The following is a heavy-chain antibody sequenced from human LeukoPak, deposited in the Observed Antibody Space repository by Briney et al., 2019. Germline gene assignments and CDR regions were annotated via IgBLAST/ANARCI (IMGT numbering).Heavy chain of an antibody. CDR3: ARGTAITAGIDF. J-gene: IGHJ4*02. V-gene: IGHV3-74*01. D-gene: IGHD6-19*01. CDR2: INPEGAST. CDR1: GFAFSAYW. Sequence: GGSLRLSCTASGFAFSAYWMFWVRQAPGKGLVWVSQINPEGASTTYGDPAKGRFTASRDNAKNALHLQMNSLRVDDTAVYYCARGTAITAGIDFWGQGTLVTVSS.